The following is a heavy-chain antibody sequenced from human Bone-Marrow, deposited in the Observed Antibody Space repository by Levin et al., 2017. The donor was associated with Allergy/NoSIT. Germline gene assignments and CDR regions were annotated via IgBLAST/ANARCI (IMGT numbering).Heavy chain of an antibody. Sequence: PSETLSLTCAVYGGSFSGYYWSWIRQPPGKGLEWIGEINHSGSTNYNPSLKSRVTISVDTSKNQFSLKLSSVTAADTAVYYCARGFVYYGSGYAFDIWGQGTMVTVSS. D-gene: IGHD3-10*01. CDR3: ARGFVYYGSGYAFDI. CDR2: INHSGST. J-gene: IGHJ3*02. V-gene: IGHV4-34*01. CDR1: GGSFSGYY.